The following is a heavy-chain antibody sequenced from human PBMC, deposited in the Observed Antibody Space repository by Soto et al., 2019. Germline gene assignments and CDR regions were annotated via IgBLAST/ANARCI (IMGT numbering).Heavy chain of an antibody. D-gene: IGHD3-3*01. V-gene: IGHV3-9*01. CDR2: ITWNSRVL. CDR1: GLNFDDFA. CDR3: AKGRYDFWSPYYFDS. Sequence: LRLSCVGTGLNFDDFAMHWVRQAPGKGLEWVSGITWNSRVLAYADSVKGRFTISRDNARNSLYLQMDSLRDEDTASYYCAKGRYDFWSPYYFDSWGQGTLVTVSS. J-gene: IGHJ4*02.